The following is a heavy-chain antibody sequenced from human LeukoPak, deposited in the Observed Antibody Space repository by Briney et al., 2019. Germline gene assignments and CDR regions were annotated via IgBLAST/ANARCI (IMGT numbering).Heavy chain of an antibody. V-gene: IGHV3-64*01. CDR1: GFTFSSYA. D-gene: IGHD5-24*01. CDR2: ISSNGGST. CDR3: ARGDGYNQDAFDI. Sequence: GGSLRLSCAASGFTFSSYAMHWVRQAPGKGLEYVSAISSNGGSTYYANSVKGRFTISRDNSKNTLYLQMGSLRAEDMAVYYCARGDGYNQDAFDIWGQGTMVTVSS. J-gene: IGHJ3*02.